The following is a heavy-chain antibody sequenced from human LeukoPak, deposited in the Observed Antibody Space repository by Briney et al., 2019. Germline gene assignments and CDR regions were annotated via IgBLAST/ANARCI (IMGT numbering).Heavy chain of an antibody. Sequence: SETLSLTCTVSGGSIRSYYWSWIRQPPGKGLEWIGYAYYSGSTNYNPSLKSRVTISVDTSKNQFSLRLSSVTAADTAVYYCARYSSDEGHMDVWGKGTTVTISS. D-gene: IGHD6-19*01. V-gene: IGHV4-59*01. CDR1: GGSIRSYY. J-gene: IGHJ6*03. CDR3: ARYSSDEGHMDV. CDR2: AYYSGST.